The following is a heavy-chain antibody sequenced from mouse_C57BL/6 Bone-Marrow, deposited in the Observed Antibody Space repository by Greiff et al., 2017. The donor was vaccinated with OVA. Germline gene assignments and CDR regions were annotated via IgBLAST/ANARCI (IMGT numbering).Heavy chain of an antibody. V-gene: IGHV5-4*01. CDR2: ISDGGSYT. J-gene: IGHJ4*01. CDR3: ARELFYAMDY. Sequence: DVKLVESGGGLVKPGGSLKLSCAASGFTFSSYAMSWVRQTPEKRLEWVATISDGGSYTYYPDNVKGRFTISRDNAKNNLYLQMSHLKSEDTAMYYCARELFYAMDYWGQGTSVTVSS. CDR1: GFTFSSYA.